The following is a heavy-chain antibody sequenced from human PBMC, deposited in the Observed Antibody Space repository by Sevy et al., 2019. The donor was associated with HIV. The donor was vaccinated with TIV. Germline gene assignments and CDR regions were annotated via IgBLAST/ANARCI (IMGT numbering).Heavy chain of an antibody. CDR2: FEPEDAET. CDR3: ATTKDYYDSSGSPFDY. J-gene: IGHJ4*02. Sequence: ASVKVSCKVSGYTLSQLYLHWVRQAPGEGLEWMGGFEPEDAETIYAQKFQGRVTMTEDRSTDTAYMELSSLRSEDTAVYFCATTKDYYDSSGSPFDYWGQGTLVTVSS. D-gene: IGHD3-22*01. V-gene: IGHV1-24*01. CDR1: GYTLSQLY.